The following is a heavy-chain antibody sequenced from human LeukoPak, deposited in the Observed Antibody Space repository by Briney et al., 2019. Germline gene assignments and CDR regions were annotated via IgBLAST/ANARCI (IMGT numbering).Heavy chain of an antibody. CDR3: AREPLVVPAADV. CDR2: INPNSGGT. J-gene: IGHJ6*04. Sequence: ASVKVSCKASGYTFTGYYMHWVRQAPGQGLEWMGWINPNSGGTNYAQKFQGRVTMTRDTSISTAYMELSRLRSDDTAVYYCAREPLVVPAADVWGKETTVTVSS. CDR1: GYTFTGYY. V-gene: IGHV1-2*02. D-gene: IGHD2-2*01.